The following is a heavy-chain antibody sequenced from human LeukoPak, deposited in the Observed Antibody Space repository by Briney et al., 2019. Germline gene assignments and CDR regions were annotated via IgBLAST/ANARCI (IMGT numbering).Heavy chain of an antibody. CDR3: ARAGIVVVVAAQGDAFDI. CDR1: GYTFTSYG. V-gene: IGHV1-18*01. CDR2: ISAYNGNT. Sequence: ASVKVSCKASGYTFTSYGISWVRQAPGQGLEWMGWISAYNGNTNYAQKLQGRVIMTTDTSTSTAYMELRSLRPDDTAVYYCARAGIVVVVAAQGDAFDIWGQGTMVTVSS. J-gene: IGHJ3*02. D-gene: IGHD2-15*01.